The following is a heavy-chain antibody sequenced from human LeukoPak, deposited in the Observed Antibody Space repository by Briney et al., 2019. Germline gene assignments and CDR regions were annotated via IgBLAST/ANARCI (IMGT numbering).Heavy chain of an antibody. V-gene: IGHV1-18*01. Sequence: ASVNVSCKASGYTFTIYGISWVRQAPGQGLEWMGWISAYNGNTNYPQKLQGRVTMTTDTSTSTAYMELRSLKSDDTAVYYCARVVVAATANWFDPWGQGTLVTVSS. D-gene: IGHD1-26*01. CDR2: ISAYNGNT. CDR3: ARVVVAATANWFDP. J-gene: IGHJ5*02. CDR1: GYTFTIYG.